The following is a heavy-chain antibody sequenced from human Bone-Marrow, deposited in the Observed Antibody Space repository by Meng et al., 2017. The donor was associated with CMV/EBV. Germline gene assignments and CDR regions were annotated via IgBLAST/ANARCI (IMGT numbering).Heavy chain of an antibody. V-gene: IGHV3-21*01. D-gene: IGHD1-1*01. CDR2: ISSSSSYI. CDR1: GFTFSSYS. CDR3: APLVQPPRPFDY. Sequence: GESLKISCAASGFTFSSYSMNWVRQAPGKGLEWVSSISSSSSYIYYADSVKGRFTISRDNAKNSLYLQMNSLRAEDTAVYYCAPLVQPPRPFDYWGQGTLVTVSS. J-gene: IGHJ4*02.